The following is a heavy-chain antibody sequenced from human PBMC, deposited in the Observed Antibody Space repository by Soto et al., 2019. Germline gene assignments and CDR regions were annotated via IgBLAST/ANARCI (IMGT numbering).Heavy chain of an antibody. V-gene: IGHV3-13*05. CDR2: ISAAGDP. CDR3: ARTDRDFYGLDG. Sequence: EVQLVESGGGLVQPGGSLRLSCEASGFTFRNYEMHWVRQGTGKGLEWVSGISAAGDPDYADSVEGRFTISRENAQNSFFLQMNSLRVGDTAVYYCARTDRDFYGLDGWGQGTTVIVSS. J-gene: IGHJ6*02. CDR1: GFTFRNYE.